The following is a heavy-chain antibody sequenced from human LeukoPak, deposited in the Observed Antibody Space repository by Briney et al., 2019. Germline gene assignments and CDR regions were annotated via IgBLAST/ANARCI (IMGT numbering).Heavy chain of an antibody. CDR3: AKVGYSYGLGDAFDI. CDR1: GFTFSSYA. V-gene: IGHV3-23*01. CDR2: ISGNGGST. J-gene: IGHJ3*02. D-gene: IGHD5-18*01. Sequence: SGGSLRLSCAASGFTFSSYAMSWVRQGPGKGLEWVSAISGNGGSTYYADSVKGRFTISRDNSKNTLYLQMNSLRAEDTAVYYCAKVGYSYGLGDAFDIWGQGTMVTVSS.